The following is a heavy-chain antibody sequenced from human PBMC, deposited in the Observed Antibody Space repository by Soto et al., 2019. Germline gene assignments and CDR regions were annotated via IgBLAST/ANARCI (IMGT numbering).Heavy chain of an antibody. J-gene: IGHJ4*02. CDR1: GLTVSSNY. V-gene: IGHV3-53*01. CDR3: ARDQGDY. CDR2: IYSGGDT. Sequence: EVQLVESGGGLIQPGGSPRLSCAASGLTVSSNYMTWVRQAPGKGLEWGSLIYSGGDTFYADFVKGRFTISRDSSKNTLYLQMNSLRAEDTAVYYCARDQGDYWGQGTLVTVSS.